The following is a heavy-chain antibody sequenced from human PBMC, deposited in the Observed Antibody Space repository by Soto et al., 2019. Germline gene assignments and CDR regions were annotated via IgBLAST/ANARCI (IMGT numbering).Heavy chain of an antibody. CDR3: ASQRELLRSVDY. Sequence: ASVKVSCKASGYTFTSYGISWVRQAPGQGLEWMGWIIAYNGNTNYAQKLQGRVTMTTDKSTSTAYMELSSLRSEDTAVYYCASQRELLRSVDYWGQGTLVTVSS. D-gene: IGHD1-26*01. V-gene: IGHV1-18*01. J-gene: IGHJ4*02. CDR1: GYTFTSYG. CDR2: IIAYNGNT.